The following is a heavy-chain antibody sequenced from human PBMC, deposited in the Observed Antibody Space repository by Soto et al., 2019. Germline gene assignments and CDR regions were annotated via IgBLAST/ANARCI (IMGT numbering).Heavy chain of an antibody. J-gene: IGHJ4*02. Sequence: QVQLVQSGAEVKKPGSSVRVSCKASGDTFTFYSINWVRQAPGLGLEWMGRINPILSMSNYAQRFQGRVTMTADKSTSTAYMELSSLRSEDTVMYYCASSYGSGYRAFDYWGQGALVTVSS. CDR3: ASSYGSGYRAFDY. V-gene: IGHV1-69*02. CDR2: INPILSMS. CDR1: GDTFTFYS. D-gene: IGHD3-10*01.